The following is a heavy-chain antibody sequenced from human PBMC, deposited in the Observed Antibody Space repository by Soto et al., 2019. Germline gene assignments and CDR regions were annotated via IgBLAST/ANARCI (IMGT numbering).Heavy chain of an antibody. V-gene: IGHV3-7*03. Sequence: GGSLRLSCAASGFTFSTYWMSWVRQAPGKGLEWVANINQDGSQRYYVDSVKGRFTISRENAKNSLYLQMNSLRPEDTAVYYCARDMGSSGSYGYWGQGTLVTVSS. D-gene: IGHD1-26*01. CDR3: ARDMGSSGSYGY. J-gene: IGHJ4*02. CDR2: INQDGSQR. CDR1: GFTFSTYW.